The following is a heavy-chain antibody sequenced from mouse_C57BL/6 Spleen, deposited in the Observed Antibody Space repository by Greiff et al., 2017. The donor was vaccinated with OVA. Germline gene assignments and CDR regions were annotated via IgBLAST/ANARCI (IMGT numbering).Heavy chain of an antibody. V-gene: IGHV5-17*01. Sequence: EVKLMESGGGLVKPGGSLKLSCAASGFTFSDYGMHWVRQAPEKGLEWVAYISSGSSTIYYADTVKGRFTISRDNAKNTLFLQMTSLRSEDTAMYYCAMRDYGSSLYAMDYWGQGTSVTVSS. D-gene: IGHD1-1*01. CDR2: ISSGSSTI. CDR1: GFTFSDYG. J-gene: IGHJ4*01. CDR3: AMRDYGSSLYAMDY.